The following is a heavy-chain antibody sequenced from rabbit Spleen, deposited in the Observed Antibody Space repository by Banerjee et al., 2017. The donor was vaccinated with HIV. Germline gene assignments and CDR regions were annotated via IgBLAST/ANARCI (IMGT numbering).Heavy chain of an antibody. D-gene: IGHD8-1*01. J-gene: IGHJ6*01. CDR3: ARDTGSSFSSYGMDL. CDR1: GFSFSSSYW. V-gene: IGHV1S45*01. Sequence: QEQLEESGGDLVKPEGSLTLTCTASGFSFSSSYWICWVRQAPGKGLEWIACIYTGSGITYYASWAKGRFTISKTSSTTVTLQMTSLTVADTATYFCARDTGSSFSSYGMDLWGPGTLVTVS. CDR2: IYTGSGIT.